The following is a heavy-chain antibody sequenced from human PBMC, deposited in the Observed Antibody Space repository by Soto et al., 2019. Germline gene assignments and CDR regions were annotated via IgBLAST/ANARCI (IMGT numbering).Heavy chain of an antibody. CDR2: IYPGDSDT. V-gene: IGHV5-51*01. CDR1: GYSLTSYW. Sequence: PGESLKISCKGSGYSLTSYWIGWVRQMPGKGLEWMGIIYPGDSDTRYSPSFQGQVTISADKSISTAYLQWSSLKASDTAMYYCARHRYCSGGSCYSAAFDIWGQGTMVTVSS. J-gene: IGHJ3*02. CDR3: ARHRYCSGGSCYSAAFDI. D-gene: IGHD2-15*01.